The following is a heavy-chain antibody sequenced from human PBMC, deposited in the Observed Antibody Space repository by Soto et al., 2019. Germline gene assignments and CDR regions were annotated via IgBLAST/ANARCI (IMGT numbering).Heavy chain of an antibody. V-gene: IGHV4-59*01. CDR3: ARAPAAIVAGGAIDV. CDR2: IYYSGST. CDR1: GGSISSYS. Sequence: QVQLQESGPGLVKPSETLSLTCTVSGGSISSYSWSWIRQPPGKGLEWIGYIYYSGSTNYNPSLKSRVTVSVDTSKNQFSLRLSSVAAAATAVYYCARAPAAIVAGGAIDVWGQGTTVTVSS. J-gene: IGHJ6*02. D-gene: IGHD2-2*01.